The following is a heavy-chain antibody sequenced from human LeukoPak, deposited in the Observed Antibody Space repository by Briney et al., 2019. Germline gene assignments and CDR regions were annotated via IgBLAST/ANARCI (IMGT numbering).Heavy chain of an antibody. D-gene: IGHD3-10*01. J-gene: IGHJ5*02. Sequence: SETLSLTCTVSGGSISSYYWSWIRQPPGKGLEWIGYIYYSGSTNYNPSLKSRVTISVDTSKNQFSLKLSSVTAADTAVYYCASMVRGRFDPWGQGTLVTVSS. V-gene: IGHV4-59*01. CDR3: ASMVRGRFDP. CDR1: GGSISSYY. CDR2: IYYSGST.